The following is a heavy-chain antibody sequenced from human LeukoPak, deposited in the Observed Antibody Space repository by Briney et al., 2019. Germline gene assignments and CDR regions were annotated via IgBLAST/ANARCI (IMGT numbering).Heavy chain of an antibody. Sequence: ASVTVSCKASGGTFNIYAISWVRQAPGQGREWMGRIIPILGIANYAQKFQGRVTITADKSTSTAYMELSSLRSEDTAVYYCAPEQISIAARPPFDYWGQGTLVTVSS. CDR3: APEQISIAARPPFDY. CDR1: GGTFNIYA. J-gene: IGHJ4*02. D-gene: IGHD6-6*01. V-gene: IGHV1-69*04. CDR2: IIPILGIA.